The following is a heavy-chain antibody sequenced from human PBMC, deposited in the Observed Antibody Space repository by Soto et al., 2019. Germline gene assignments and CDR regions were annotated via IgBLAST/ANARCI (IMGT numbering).Heavy chain of an antibody. D-gene: IGHD3-3*01. CDR2: TYYRSKWYN. V-gene: IGHV6-1*01. CDR1: GDSVSSNSAA. Sequence: SQTLSLTCAISGDSVSSNSAAWNWIRQSPSRGLEWLGRTYYRSKWYNDYAVSVKSRITINPDTSKNQFSLQLNSVTPEDTAVYYCARDLDVRFLGWLSNYYYYGMDVWGQGTTVTVSS. CDR3: ARDLDVRFLGWLSNYYYYGMDV. J-gene: IGHJ6*02.